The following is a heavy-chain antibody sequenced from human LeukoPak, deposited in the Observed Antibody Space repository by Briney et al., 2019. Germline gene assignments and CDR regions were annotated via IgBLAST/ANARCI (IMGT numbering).Heavy chain of an antibody. Sequence: ASVRVSCKASGYIFTNYYMHWLRQAPGQGLEWMGIIFPSAGSANYAQKFRSRVNMTRDTSTSTVYMELSSLRSEDTAVYYCAREEEGGTFDYWGQGTLVTVSS. V-gene: IGHV1-46*01. CDR3: AREEEGGTFDY. CDR2: IFPSAGSA. J-gene: IGHJ4*02. D-gene: IGHD3-16*01. CDR1: GYIFTNYY.